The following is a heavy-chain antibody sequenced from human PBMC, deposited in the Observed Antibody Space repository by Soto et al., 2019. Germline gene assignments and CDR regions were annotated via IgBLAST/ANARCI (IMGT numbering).Heavy chain of an antibody. V-gene: IGHV3-7*04. D-gene: IGHD6-19*01. CDR3: AGGSGWLQTD. CDR1: GFTFSRYW. J-gene: IGHJ4*02. Sequence: PGGSLRLSCAASGFTFSRYWMSWVRQAPGKGLEWVANIKQDGSETYYVDSVKGRFTISRDNAKNSLYLQMNSLRAEDMAVYYCAGGSGWLQTDWGQGILVTVSS. CDR2: IKQDGSET.